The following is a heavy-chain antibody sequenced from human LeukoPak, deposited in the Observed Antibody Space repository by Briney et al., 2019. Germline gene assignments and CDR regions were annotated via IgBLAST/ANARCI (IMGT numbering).Heavy chain of an antibody. Sequence: GGSLRLSRAASGFTFSSYTMNWVRQAPGKGLEWVSSISRSSSYIYYADSMKGRFTISRDNANNSLFLQMNSLRAEDTAVYYCARGGVSVGGNFDYWGQGTLVTVSS. CDR2: ISRSSSYI. V-gene: IGHV3-21*01. CDR3: ARGGVSVGGNFDY. D-gene: IGHD4-23*01. J-gene: IGHJ4*02. CDR1: GFTFSSYT.